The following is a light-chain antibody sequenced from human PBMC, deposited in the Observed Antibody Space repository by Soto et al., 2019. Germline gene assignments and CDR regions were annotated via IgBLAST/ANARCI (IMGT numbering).Light chain of an antibody. CDR3: QVWDISSDHYV. CDR2: DDS. CDR1: NIGTKT. Sequence: SYELTQPPSVSVAPGQTARITCGGNNIGTKTVHWYQQKPGQAPVLVVYDDSDRPSGIHERFSGSNSGNTATLTISRVEAGDEADYYCQVWDISSDHYVFGTGTKLTVL. V-gene: IGLV3-21*02. J-gene: IGLJ1*01.